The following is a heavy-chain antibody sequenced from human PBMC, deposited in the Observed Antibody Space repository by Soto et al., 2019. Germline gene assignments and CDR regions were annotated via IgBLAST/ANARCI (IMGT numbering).Heavy chain of an antibody. CDR3: ASHFLPTNWGGGYFDY. J-gene: IGHJ4*02. CDR2: MSYSRST. D-gene: IGHD7-27*01. Sequence: SETLSLTCFVSGGSISSNNYYWGWIRQPPGKGLEWIGSMSYSRSTYYNPSLKSRVTISVDTSKNQFSLKLTSVTAADTAVYYCASHFLPTNWGGGYFDYWGQGPLVTVFS. CDR1: GGSISSNNYY. V-gene: IGHV4-39*01.